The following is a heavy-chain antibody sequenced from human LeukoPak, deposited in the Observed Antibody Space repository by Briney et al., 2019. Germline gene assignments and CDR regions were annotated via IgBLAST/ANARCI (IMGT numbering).Heavy chain of an antibody. V-gene: IGHV1-2*02. CDR3: ARGSIVGATFDYFDY. CDR1: GYTFTGYY. Sequence: GASVKVSCEASGYTFTGYYIHWVRQAPGQGLEWMGWIKPNSGGTNYAQKFQGRVTMTRDTSISTAYMELSRLRSDDTAVYYCARGSIVGATFDYFDYWGQGTLVTVSS. J-gene: IGHJ4*02. D-gene: IGHD1-26*01. CDR2: IKPNSGGT.